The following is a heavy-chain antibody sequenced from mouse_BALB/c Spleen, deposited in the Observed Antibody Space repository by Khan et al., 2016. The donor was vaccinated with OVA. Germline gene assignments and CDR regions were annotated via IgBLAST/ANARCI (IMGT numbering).Heavy chain of an antibody. V-gene: IGHV3-5*02. CDR1: GISITSGNYR. J-gene: IGHJ1*01. D-gene: IGHD1-1*01. Sequence: EVQLVESGPGLVKPSQTVSLTCTVTGISITSGNYRWSWIRQFPGNKLEWIGNIYYSGTVTYNPSLTSRTTITRDTSKNQFFLEMNSLTAEDTATYDCARDYGSLYWYFDVWGAGTTGTVSS. CDR3: ARDYGSLYWYFDV. CDR2: IYYSGTV.